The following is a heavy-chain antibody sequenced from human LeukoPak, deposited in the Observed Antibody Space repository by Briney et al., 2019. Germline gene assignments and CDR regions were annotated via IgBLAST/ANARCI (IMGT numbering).Heavy chain of an antibody. V-gene: IGHV4-34*01. CDR3: ATYYYDSSGYYHGY. Sequence: SETLSLTCAVYGGSFSGYYWSWIRQPPGKGLEWIGEINHSGSTNYNPSLKSRVTISVDTSKNQFSLKLSSVTAADTAVYYCATYYYDSSGYYHGYWGRGTLVTVSS. J-gene: IGHJ4*02. CDR1: GGSFSGYY. D-gene: IGHD3-22*01. CDR2: INHSGST.